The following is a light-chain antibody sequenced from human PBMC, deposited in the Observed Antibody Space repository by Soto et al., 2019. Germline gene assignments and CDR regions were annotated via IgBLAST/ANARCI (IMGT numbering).Light chain of an antibody. J-gene: IGKJ1*01. V-gene: IGKV3-15*01. Sequence: EIVMTQSPATLSVSPGERATLSCRASQSVSSNLAWYQQKRGQAPRLLIYGASTRATGIPARFSGSGSGTEFTLTISSLQSEDLAVYYCQQYNNWPVTFGQGTKVEIK. CDR3: QQYNNWPVT. CDR1: QSVSSN. CDR2: GAS.